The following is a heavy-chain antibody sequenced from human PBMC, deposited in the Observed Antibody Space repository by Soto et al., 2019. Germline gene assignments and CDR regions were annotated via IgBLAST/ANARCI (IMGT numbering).Heavy chain of an antibody. V-gene: IGHV3-7*01. CDR1: GFTFSSYW. CDR2: IKQDGSEK. CDR3: ARVMYCSGGSCYSAEYFQH. Sequence: GGSLRLSCAASGFTFSSYWMSWVRQAPGKGLEWVANIKQDGSEKSYVDSVKGRFTISRDNAKYSLYLQMNSLRAEDTAVYYCARVMYCSGGSCYSAEYFQHWGQGTLVTVSS. D-gene: IGHD2-15*01. J-gene: IGHJ1*01.